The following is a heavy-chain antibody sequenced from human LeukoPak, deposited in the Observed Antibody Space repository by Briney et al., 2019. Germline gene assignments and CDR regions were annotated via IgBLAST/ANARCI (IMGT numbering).Heavy chain of an antibody. CDR3: ARDQLKRSGYSYYFDY. CDR1: GFTFSSYW. J-gene: IGHJ4*02. CDR2: IKQDGSEK. V-gene: IGHV3-7*01. D-gene: IGHD3-3*01. Sequence: GGSLRLSCAASGFTFSSYWMSWVRQAPGKGLEWVANIKQDGSEKYYVDSVKGRFTISRDNAKNSLYLQMISLRAEDTAVYYCARDQLKRSGYSYYFDYWGQGTLVTVSS.